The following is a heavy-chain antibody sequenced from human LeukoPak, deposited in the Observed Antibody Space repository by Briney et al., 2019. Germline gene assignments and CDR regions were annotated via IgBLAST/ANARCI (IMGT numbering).Heavy chain of an antibody. CDR2: INPNSGGT. Sequence: ASVKVSCKASGYTFTGYYVHWVRQAPGQGLEWMGWINPNSGGTHYAQKFQGRVTMTRDMSISTAYMELSRLRSDDTAVYYRARDRIPHRVAHLSYWGQGTLVTVSS. CDR3: ARDRIPHRVAHLSY. CDR1: GYTFTGYY. V-gene: IGHV1-2*02. J-gene: IGHJ4*02. D-gene: IGHD1-14*01.